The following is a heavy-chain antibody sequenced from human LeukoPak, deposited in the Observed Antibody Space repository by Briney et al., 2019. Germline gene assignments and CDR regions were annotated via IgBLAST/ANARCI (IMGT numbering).Heavy chain of an antibody. V-gene: IGHV3-7*01. CDR3: AKDRRYYGSGSFPYYYYGMDV. Sequence: PGGSLRLSCGASGFIFTTYWMNWVRQAPGKGLEWVANIKQDGSETYYVDSVKGRFTISRDNDKNSVYLQMGSLRVEDTAVYYCAKDRRYYGSGSFPYYYYGMDVWGQGTTVTVSS. CDR2: IKQDGSET. J-gene: IGHJ6*02. CDR1: GFIFTTYW. D-gene: IGHD3-10*01.